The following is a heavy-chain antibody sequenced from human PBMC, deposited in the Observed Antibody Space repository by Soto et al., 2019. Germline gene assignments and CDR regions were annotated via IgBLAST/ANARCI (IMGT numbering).Heavy chain of an antibody. J-gene: IGHJ4*02. CDR2: INHSGST. CDR3: ARGNYYDSRLDY. Sequence: TSETLSLTCAVYGGSFSGYYWSWIRQPPGKGLEWIGEINHSGSTNYNPSLKSRVTISVDTSKNQFSLKLSSMTAADTAVYYCARGNYYDSRLDYWGQGTLVTVSS. V-gene: IGHV4-34*01. CDR1: GGSFSGYY. D-gene: IGHD3-22*01.